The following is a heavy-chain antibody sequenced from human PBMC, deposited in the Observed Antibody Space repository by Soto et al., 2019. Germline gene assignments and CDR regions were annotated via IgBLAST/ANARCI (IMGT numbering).Heavy chain of an antibody. CDR1: GFPLSTYG. J-gene: IGHJ6*02. Sequence: EVQLLESGGGLVQPGGSLRLSCAASGFPLSTYGMTWVRQAPGKGLEWVSAITGTGGNTYYVDSVKGRFTSSRDNSKNMLYLQVNSLSAEDTAVYYCARIRGSWYGLDVWGQGTTVTVSS. CDR2: ITGTGGNT. CDR3: ARIRGSWYGLDV. V-gene: IGHV3-23*01.